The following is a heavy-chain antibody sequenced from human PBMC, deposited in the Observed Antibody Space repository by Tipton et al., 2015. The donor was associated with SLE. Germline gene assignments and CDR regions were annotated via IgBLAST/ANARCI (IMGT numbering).Heavy chain of an antibody. J-gene: IGHJ4*02. CDR1: GGSFSGYN. D-gene: IGHD3-10*01. Sequence: TLSLTCAVYGGSFSGYNWSWIRQPPGKGLQWIGEINHTGSTNYNPSLKSRVTISVDTSKNQFSLKLSSVTAADTAVYYCALKQGWFGELLHYWGQGTLVTVSS. CDR3: ALKQGWFGELLHY. V-gene: IGHV4-34*01. CDR2: INHTGST.